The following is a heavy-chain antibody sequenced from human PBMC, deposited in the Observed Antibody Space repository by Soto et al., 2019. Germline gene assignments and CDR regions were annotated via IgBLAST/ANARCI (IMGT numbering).Heavy chain of an antibody. Sequence: PGGSLRLSCAASGFTFSSYAMHWVRQAPGKGLEYVSAISSNGGSTYYANSVKGRFTISRDNSKNTLYLQMGSLRAEDMAVYYCASSSYDYVWGSSDYWGQGTLVTVSS. J-gene: IGHJ4*02. CDR2: ISSNGGST. CDR3: ASSSYDYVWGSSDY. CDR1: GFTFSSYA. D-gene: IGHD3-16*01. V-gene: IGHV3-64*01.